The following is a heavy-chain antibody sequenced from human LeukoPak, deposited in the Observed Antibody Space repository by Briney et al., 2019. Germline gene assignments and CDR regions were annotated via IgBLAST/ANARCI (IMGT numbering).Heavy chain of an antibody. V-gene: IGHV3-23*01. CDR3: AKDLIQGDGYYLFDFDY. J-gene: IGHJ4*02. Sequence: GGSLRLSCAASGFTFSPYAMGWVRQSPGKGLEWVAGIVGSGDSTEYADSVKGRFTISRDNSKNTLYLQMNSLRTEDTAVYYCAKDLIQGDGYYLFDFDYWGQGTLVTVSS. CDR2: IVGSGDST. CDR1: GFTFSPYA. D-gene: IGHD5-24*01.